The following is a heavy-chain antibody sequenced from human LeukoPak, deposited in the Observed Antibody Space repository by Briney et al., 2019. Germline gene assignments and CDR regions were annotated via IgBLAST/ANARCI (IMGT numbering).Heavy chain of an antibody. CDR1: GFTFSSYA. Sequence: PGGSLRLSCAASGFTFSSYAMHWVRQAPGKGLEWVAVISYDGSNKYYADSVKGRFTISRDNSKNTLYLQMNSLRAEDTAVYYCARDLSPTPSIAARQWGYYFDYWGQGTLVTISS. CDR2: ISYDGSNK. D-gene: IGHD6-6*01. V-gene: IGHV3-30-3*01. CDR3: ARDLSPTPSIAARQWGYYFDY. J-gene: IGHJ4*02.